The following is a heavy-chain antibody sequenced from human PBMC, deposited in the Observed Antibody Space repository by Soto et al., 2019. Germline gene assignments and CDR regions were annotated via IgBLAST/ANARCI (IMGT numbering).Heavy chain of an antibody. CDR2: ISYDGRNK. Sequence: QVQLVESGGGVVQPGRSLRLSCAASGFTFSSYGMHWVRQAPGKGLEWVSVISYDGRNKYYADSVKGRCTISRDNSKNTMYLQLISLSSDDTAVYYCAKDHRRSGTYRYDAFDTWGQGTLVTVSS. J-gene: IGHJ3*02. D-gene: IGHD1-26*01. CDR3: AKDHRRSGTYRYDAFDT. CDR1: GFTFSSYG. V-gene: IGHV3-30*18.